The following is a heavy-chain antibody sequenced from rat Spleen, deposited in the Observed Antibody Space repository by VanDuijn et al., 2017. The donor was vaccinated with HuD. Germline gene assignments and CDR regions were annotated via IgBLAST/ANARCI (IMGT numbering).Heavy chain of an antibody. D-gene: IGHD1-2*01. Sequence: EVQLVESGGGLVQPGRSLKVSCAASGFTFSNFGTHWIRQAPTKGLEWVASISPSGGSTYYRDSVKGRFTISRDNAKSTLYLQMDSLRSEDTATYYCTRAANPYWYFDFWGPGTMVTVSS. CDR2: ISPSGGST. CDR1: GFTFSNFG. CDR3: TRAANPYWYFDF. J-gene: IGHJ1*01. V-gene: IGHV5-19*01.